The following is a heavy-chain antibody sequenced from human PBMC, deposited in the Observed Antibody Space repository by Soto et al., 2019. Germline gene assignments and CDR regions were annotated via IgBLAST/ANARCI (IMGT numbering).Heavy chain of an antibody. V-gene: IGHV3-64*02. J-gene: IGHJ4*02. D-gene: IGHD4-17*01. CDR2: ISGNGFST. CDR3: ARGPSTVATWLDY. Sequence: GGSLRLSCAASGFTFSNYAMHWVRQAPGKGLEYVSAISGNGFSTYYGDSVRGRFIISRDNSKNTLYPQMGSLRAEDMAVYYCARGPSTVATWLDYWGQGT. CDR1: GFTFSNYA.